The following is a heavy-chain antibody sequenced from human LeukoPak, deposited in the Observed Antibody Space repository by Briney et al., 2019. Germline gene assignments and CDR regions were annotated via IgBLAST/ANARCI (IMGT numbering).Heavy chain of an antibody. CDR2: ICGSSGTT. J-gene: IGHJ4*02. CDR1: GYILNIQA. V-gene: IGHV3-23*01. CDR3: AKNGQVPKYDS. D-gene: IGHD3/OR15-3a*01. Sequence: GGSLTLSCGPCGYILNIQAALAPRQAPGRGLEWVSAICGSSGTTLYTNSVRGRFTISRDNSKNTLYQEIESLGHEHTAVYYCAKNGQVPKYDSWGQGTLVTVSS.